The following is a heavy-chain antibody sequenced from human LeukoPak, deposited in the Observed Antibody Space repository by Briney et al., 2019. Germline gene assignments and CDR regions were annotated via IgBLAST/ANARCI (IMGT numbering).Heavy chain of an antibody. CDR2: INHSGST. CDR3: ARGGEYYDFWSGYRGVDY. Sequence: SETLSLTCAVYGGSFSGYYWSWIRQPPGKGLEWIGEINHSGSTNYNPSLKSRVTISVDTSKNQFSLKLSSVTAADTAVYYCARGGEYYDFWSGYRGVDYWGQGTLVTVSS. J-gene: IGHJ4*02. D-gene: IGHD3-3*01. V-gene: IGHV4-34*01. CDR1: GGSFSGYY.